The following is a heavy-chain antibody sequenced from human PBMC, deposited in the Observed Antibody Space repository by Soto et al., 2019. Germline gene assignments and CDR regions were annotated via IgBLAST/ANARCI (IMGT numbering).Heavy chain of an antibody. D-gene: IGHD3-3*01. V-gene: IGHV1-69*13. J-gene: IGHJ6*02. CDR2: IIPIFGTA. CDR1: GGTFSSYA. CDR3: ARVTTIFGTDYYGMDV. Sequence: SVKVSCKASGGTFSSYAISWVRQAPGQGLEWMGGIIPIFGTANYAQKFQGRVTITADESTSTAYMELSSLRSEDTAVYYCARVTTIFGTDYYGMDVWGQGTTVTVFS.